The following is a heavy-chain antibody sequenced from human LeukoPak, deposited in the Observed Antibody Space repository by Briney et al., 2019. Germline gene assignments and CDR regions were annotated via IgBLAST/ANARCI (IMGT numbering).Heavy chain of an antibody. Sequence: SETLSLTCTVSGGSISSYYWSWIRQPPGKGLEWIGYIYYSGSTNYNPSLKSRVTISVDTSKNQFSLKLSSVTAADTAVYYCAADRFGHHVFDYWGQGTLVTVSS. CDR3: AADRFGHHVFDY. D-gene: IGHD3-16*01. V-gene: IGHV4-59*01. CDR1: GGSISSYY. J-gene: IGHJ4*02. CDR2: IYYSGST.